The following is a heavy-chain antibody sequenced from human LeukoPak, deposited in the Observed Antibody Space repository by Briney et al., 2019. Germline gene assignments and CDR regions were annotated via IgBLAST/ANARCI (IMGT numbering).Heavy chain of an antibody. V-gene: IGHV3-30*18. CDR1: GFTFSSYG. CDR3: AKDRGSTAAGGDY. J-gene: IGHJ4*02. Sequence: RGSLRLSCAASGFTFSSYGMHWVRQAPGKGLEWVAVISYDGSNKYYADSVKGRFTISRDNSKNTLYLQMNSLRAEDTAVYYCAKDRGSTAAGGDYWGQGTLVTVSS. CDR2: ISYDGSNK. D-gene: IGHD6-13*01.